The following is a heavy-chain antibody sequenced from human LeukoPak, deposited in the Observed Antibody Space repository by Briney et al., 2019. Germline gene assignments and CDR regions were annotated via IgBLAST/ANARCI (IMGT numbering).Heavy chain of an antibody. CDR3: ARVVVADNFDAFDI. D-gene: IGHD2-15*01. CDR2: IIPVVDVA. V-gene: IGHV1-69*04. CDR1: GGTFSNYP. Sequence: SVKVSCKTSGGTFSNYPISWVRQAPGQGLEWMGRIIPVVDVANYAQKFQGRVTITADKSTSTAYMDLSSLRSEDTAVYYCARVVVADNFDAFDIWGQGTRVTVSS. J-gene: IGHJ3*02.